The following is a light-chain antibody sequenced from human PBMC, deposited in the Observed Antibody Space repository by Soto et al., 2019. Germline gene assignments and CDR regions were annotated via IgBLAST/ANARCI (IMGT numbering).Light chain of an antibody. CDR2: VGTGGIVG. CDR1: SGYSNYK. J-gene: IGLJ2*01. CDR3: GADHGSGSNFVVV. V-gene: IGLV9-49*01. Sequence: QTVVTQPPSASASLGASVTLTCTLSSGYSNYKVDWYQQRPGKGPRFVMRVGTGGIVGSKGDGIPDRFSVLGSGLNRYLTIKNIQEEDESDYHYGADHGSGSNFVVVFGGGTKLTVL.